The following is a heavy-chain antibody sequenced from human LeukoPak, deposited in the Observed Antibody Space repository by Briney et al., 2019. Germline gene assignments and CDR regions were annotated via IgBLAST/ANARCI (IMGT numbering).Heavy chain of an antibody. CDR3: ARAFPGYYFDY. D-gene: IGHD2/OR15-2a*01. CDR1: GYTFTGYY. CDR2: INPNSGGT. J-gene: IGHJ4*02. V-gene: IGHV1-2*02. Sequence: GASVKVSCKASGYTFTGYYMHWVRQAPGQGLVWMGWINPNSGGTNYAQKFQGRVTMTRDTSISTAYMELSRLRSHDTAVYYCARAFPGYYFDYWGQGTLVTVSS.